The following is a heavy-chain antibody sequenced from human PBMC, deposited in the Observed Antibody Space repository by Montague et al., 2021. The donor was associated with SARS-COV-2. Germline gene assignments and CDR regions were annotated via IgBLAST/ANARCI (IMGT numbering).Heavy chain of an antibody. D-gene: IGHD6-6*01. CDR3: AGSRANVPSRPGFDY. CDR2: MYYTGHT. CDR1: GASVASGHFY. Sequence: SETLSLTCTVSGASVASGHFYWSWIRQPPGKGLEWIGYMYYTGHTNYNPSLESRVTMPVDPSKNQSSLTLTSVTAADTAVYYCAGSRANVPSRPGFDYWGQGALVTVSS. J-gene: IGHJ4*02. V-gene: IGHV4-61*01.